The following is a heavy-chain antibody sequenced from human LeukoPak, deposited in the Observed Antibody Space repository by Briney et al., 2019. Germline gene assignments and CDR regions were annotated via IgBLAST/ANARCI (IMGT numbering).Heavy chain of an antibody. J-gene: IGHJ4*02. D-gene: IGHD6-19*01. CDR1: GFTFSSYA. V-gene: IGHV3-23*01. CDR3: AKYRPLYSSGWYLYFDY. Sequence: QPGGSLRLSCAASGFTFSSYAMSWVRQAPGKGLEWVSAISGSGGSTYYADSVKGRFTISRDNSKNTLYLQMNSLRAEDTAVYYCAKYRPLYSSGWYLYFDYWGQGTLVTVSS. CDR2: ISGSGGST.